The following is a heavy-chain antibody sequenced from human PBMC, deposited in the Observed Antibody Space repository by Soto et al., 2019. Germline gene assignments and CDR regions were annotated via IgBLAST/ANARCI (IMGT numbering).Heavy chain of an antibody. V-gene: IGHV4-31*03. CDR3: SRDLAYYDYIWGSYRDDAFDI. CDR1: GGSISSGGYY. J-gene: IGHJ3*02. CDR2: IYYSGST. Sequence: SETLSLTCTVSGGSISSGGYYWSWIRQHPGKGLERIGYIYYSGSTYYKPSLKSRVTISVDTSKKQFSLKLSSVTTADTAVYYFSRDLAYYDYIWGSYRDDAFDIWGQGTMVTVSS. D-gene: IGHD3-16*02.